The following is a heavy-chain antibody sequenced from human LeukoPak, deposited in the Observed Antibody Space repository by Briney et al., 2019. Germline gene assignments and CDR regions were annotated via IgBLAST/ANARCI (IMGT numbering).Heavy chain of an antibody. CDR3: ARQGVQPGFDP. D-gene: IGHD6-13*01. CDR1: GYSISSGYY. Sequence: PSETLSLTCAVSGYSISSGYYWGWIRQPPGKGLEWIGSIYHSGSTYYNPSLKSRVTISVDTSKNQFSLKLSSVTAADTAVYYCARQGVQPGFDPWGQGTLVTVSS. V-gene: IGHV4-38-2*01. J-gene: IGHJ5*02. CDR2: IYHSGST.